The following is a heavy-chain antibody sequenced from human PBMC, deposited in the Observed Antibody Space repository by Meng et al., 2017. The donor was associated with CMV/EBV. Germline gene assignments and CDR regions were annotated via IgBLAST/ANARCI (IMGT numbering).Heavy chain of an antibody. D-gene: IGHD3-22*01. J-gene: IGHJ2*01. Sequence: QGQLVQPGVGVKKPGVRVKGSWSASGGTSSSNAISWVRQAPGQGLGWMVGIIPIFGTANYAQKFQGRVTFTADESKSTAYIELSSLRSEDTAVYDCARGYYDSSGYNCDHWGRGTLVTVSS. CDR3: ARGYYDSSGYNCDH. CDR1: GGTSSSNA. V-gene: IGHV1-69*12. CDR2: IIPIFGTA.